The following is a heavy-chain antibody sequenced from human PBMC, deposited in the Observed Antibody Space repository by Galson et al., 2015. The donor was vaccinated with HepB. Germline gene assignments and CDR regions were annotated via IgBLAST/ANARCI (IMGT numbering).Heavy chain of an antibody. J-gene: IGHJ2*01. CDR2: IDPSDSYT. CDR1: GYSFSNFW. Sequence: QSGAEVKKPGESLRISCKGSGYSFSNFWINWVRQMPGKGLEWMGRIDPSDSYTNYSPSFQGHVTISADRSVSTAYLQWSSLKASDTAMYHCARGYWYFDLWGRGTLVTVSS. CDR3: ARGYWYFDL. V-gene: IGHV5-10-1*01.